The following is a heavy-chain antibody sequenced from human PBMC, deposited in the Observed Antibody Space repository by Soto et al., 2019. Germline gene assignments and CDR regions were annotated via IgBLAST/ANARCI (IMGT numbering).Heavy chain of an antibody. CDR1: GGTFRKYP. Sequence: QVQLVQSGTEVKKPGSSVKVSCKASGGTFRKYPINWVRQAPGQWLEWMGSIFPLTDIPDYSQNFQARLTISADKSTSTAYIELSSLTSDDTAMDFCARGPLVVLNYFESWGQGTLVTVSS. CDR3: ARGPLVVLNYFES. CDR2: IFPLTDIP. V-gene: IGHV1-69*02. J-gene: IGHJ4*02.